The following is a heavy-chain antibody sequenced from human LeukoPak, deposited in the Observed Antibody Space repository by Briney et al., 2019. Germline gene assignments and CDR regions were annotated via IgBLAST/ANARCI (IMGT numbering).Heavy chain of an antibody. J-gene: IGHJ5*02. CDR2: IIPILGTA. D-gene: IGHD1-26*01. V-gene: IGHV1-69*04. Sequence: EASVKVSCKASGGTFSSYAISWVRQAPGQGLEWMGRIIPILGTANYAQKFQGRVTITADKSTSTAYMELSSLRSEDTAVYYCASGPPVGGWFDPWGQGTLVTVSS. CDR3: ASGPPVGGWFDP. CDR1: GGTFSSYA.